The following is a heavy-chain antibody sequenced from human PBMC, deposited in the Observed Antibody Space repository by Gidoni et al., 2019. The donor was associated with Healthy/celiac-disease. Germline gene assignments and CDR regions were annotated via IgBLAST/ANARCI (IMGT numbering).Heavy chain of an antibody. D-gene: IGHD1-20*01. Sequence: QVQLVQSGAEVKKPGSSVKVSCKASGGPFSSYAISWVRQAPGQGLEWRGGIIPIFGTANYAQKFQGRVTITADESTSTAYMELSSLRSEDTAVYYCASDVTGTTEGRMDVWGQGTTVTVSS. J-gene: IGHJ6*02. CDR2: IIPIFGTA. CDR1: GGPFSSYA. V-gene: IGHV1-69*01. CDR3: ASDVTGTTEGRMDV.